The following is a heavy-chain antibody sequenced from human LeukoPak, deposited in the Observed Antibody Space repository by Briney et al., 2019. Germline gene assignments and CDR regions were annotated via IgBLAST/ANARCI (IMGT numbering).Heavy chain of an antibody. D-gene: IGHD2-15*01. Sequence: PGGSLRLSCAASGFTFSSYGMHWVRQAPGKGLEWVAFIRYDGSNKYYADSAKGRFTISRDNSKNTLYLQMNSLRAEDTAVYYCAKDRIVVVVAARNYYMDVWGKGTTVTVSS. CDR2: IRYDGSNK. CDR3: AKDRIVVVVAARNYYMDV. V-gene: IGHV3-30*02. CDR1: GFTFSSYG. J-gene: IGHJ6*03.